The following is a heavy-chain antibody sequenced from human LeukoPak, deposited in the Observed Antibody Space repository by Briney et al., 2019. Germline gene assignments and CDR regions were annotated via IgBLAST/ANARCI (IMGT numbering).Heavy chain of an antibody. CDR2: ISGTGGST. J-gene: IGHJ6*03. V-gene: IGHV3-23*01. CDR1: GFTFSSYA. CDR3: AKNGDRGAYCSGGSCYPYYYYYMDV. D-gene: IGHD2-15*01. Sequence: GGSLRLSCAASGFTFSSYAMSGVRQAPGKGLEWVSAISGTGGSTYYADSVKGRFTISRDNSKNTLYLQMNSLRAEDTATYYCAKNGDRGAYCSGGSCYPYYYYYMDVWGKGTTVTISS.